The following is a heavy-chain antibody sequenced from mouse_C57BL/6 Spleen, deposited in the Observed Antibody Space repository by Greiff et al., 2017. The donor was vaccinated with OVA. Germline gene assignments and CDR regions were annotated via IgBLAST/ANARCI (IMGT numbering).Heavy chain of an antibody. CDR1: GYTFTDYY. CDR3: ARQKLSDY. J-gene: IGHJ2*01. V-gene: IGHV1-26*01. Sequence: EVQLQQSGPELVKPGASVKISCKASGYTFTDYYMNWVKQSHGKSLEWIGDINPNNGGTSYNQKFKGKATLTVDKSSSTAYMELRSLTSEDSAVYYCARQKLSDYWGQGTTLTVSS. CDR2: INPNNGGT. D-gene: IGHD4-1*01.